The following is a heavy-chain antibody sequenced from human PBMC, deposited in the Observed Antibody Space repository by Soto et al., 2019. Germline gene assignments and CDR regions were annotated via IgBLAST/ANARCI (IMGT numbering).Heavy chain of an antibody. V-gene: IGHV3-48*01. CDR2: ISSGSTPI. CDR3: ASKRLYFYGLDV. Sequence: GGSLRLSCTASGLPLRSYNMNWVRQAPGKGLEWLSYISSGSTPIYYADSVKGRFTISRDNAKNSLYLQMSSLRAEDTAVYYCASKRLYFYGLDVWGQGTTVTVSS. CDR1: GLPLRSYN. J-gene: IGHJ6*02.